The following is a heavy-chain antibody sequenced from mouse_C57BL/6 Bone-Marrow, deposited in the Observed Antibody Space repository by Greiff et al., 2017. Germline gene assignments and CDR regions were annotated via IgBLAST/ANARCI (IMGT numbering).Heavy chain of an antibody. CDR3: AKIYYYGTPYAMDY. V-gene: IGHV3-6*01. CDR2: ISYDGSN. CDR1: GYSITSGYY. Sequence: EVKLMESGPGLVKPSQSLSLTCSVTGYSITSGYYWNWIRQFPGNKLEWMGYISYDGSNNYNPSLKNRISITRDTSKNQFFLKLNSVTTEDTATYYCAKIYYYGTPYAMDYWGQGTSVTVSS. J-gene: IGHJ4*01. D-gene: IGHD1-1*01.